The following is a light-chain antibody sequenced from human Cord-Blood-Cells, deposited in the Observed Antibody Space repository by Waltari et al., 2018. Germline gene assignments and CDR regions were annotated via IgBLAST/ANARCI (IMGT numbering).Light chain of an antibody. Sequence: APTPPPSVSGSPGQSVTSPCPVTLRGVVCSNLVSWYQQHPGKAPKLMIYEVSKRPSGVSNRFSGSKSGNTASLTISGLQAEDEADYYCCSYAGSSTFKVFGGGTKLTVL. CDR2: EVS. J-gene: IGLJ2*01. V-gene: IGLV2-23*02. CDR3: CSYAGSSTFKV. CDR1: LRGVVCSNL.